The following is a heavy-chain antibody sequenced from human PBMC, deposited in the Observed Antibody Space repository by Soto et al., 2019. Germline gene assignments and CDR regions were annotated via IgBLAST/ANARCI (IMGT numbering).Heavy chain of an antibody. Sequence: SVKVSCKASGGTFSSYAISLVRQAPGQGLEWMGGITPVFRTANFAQKFQGRVTLTADESTSTVYMELNSLRFEDTAVYFCAIDIFVVEGGPNWDLPSCPTRLVSDS. V-gene: IGHV1-69*01. CDR1: GGTFSSYA. CDR3: AIDIFVVEGGPNWDLPSCPTRLVSDS. D-gene: IGHD2-15*01. CDR2: ITPVFRTA. J-gene: IGHJ5*01.